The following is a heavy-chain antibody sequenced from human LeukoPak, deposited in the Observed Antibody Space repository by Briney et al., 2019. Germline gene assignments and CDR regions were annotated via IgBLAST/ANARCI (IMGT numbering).Heavy chain of an antibody. Sequence: SETLSLTCTVSGGSISSYYWSWIRQPPGKGLEWIGYIYYSGSTNYNPSLKSRVTISVDTSKNQFSLKLSSVTAADTAVYYCARAGINHYFDYWGQGTLVTVSS. J-gene: IGHJ4*02. CDR3: ARAGINHYFDY. CDR1: GGSISSYY. V-gene: IGHV4-59*01. CDR2: IYYSGST.